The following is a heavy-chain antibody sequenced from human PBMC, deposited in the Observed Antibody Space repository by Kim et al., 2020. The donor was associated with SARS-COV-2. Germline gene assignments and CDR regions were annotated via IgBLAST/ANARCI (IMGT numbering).Heavy chain of an antibody. V-gene: IGHV3-33*01. CDR3: ARDGYYYDSSGYAASIFDY. Sequence: GGSLRLSCAASGFTFSSYGMHWVRQAPGKGLEWVAVIWYDGSNKYYADSVKGRFTISRDNSKNTLYLQMNSLRAEDTAVYYCARDGYYYDSSGYAASIFDYWGQGTLVTVSS. J-gene: IGHJ4*02. D-gene: IGHD3-22*01. CDR1: GFTFSSYG. CDR2: IWYDGSNK.